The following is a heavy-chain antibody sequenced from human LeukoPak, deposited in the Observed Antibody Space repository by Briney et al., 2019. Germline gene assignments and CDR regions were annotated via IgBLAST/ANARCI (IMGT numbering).Heavy chain of an antibody. CDR3: AKRETKRVPAASNAFDI. J-gene: IGHJ3*02. CDR2: ISGSGGST. Sequence: GGSLRLSCAASGFTFSSYAMSWVRQAPGKGLEWVSAISGSGGSTYYADSVKGRFTISRDNSKNTLYLQMNSLRAEDTAVYYCAKRETKRVPAASNAFDIWGQGTMVTVSS. CDR1: GFTFSSYA. V-gene: IGHV3-23*01. D-gene: IGHD2-2*01.